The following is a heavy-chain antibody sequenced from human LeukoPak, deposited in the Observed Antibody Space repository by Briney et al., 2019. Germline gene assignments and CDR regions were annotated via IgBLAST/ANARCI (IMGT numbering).Heavy chain of an antibody. Sequence: ASVKVSCKASGYTFTGYYMHWVRQAPGQGLEWMGWINPYSGAINYAQKFQGRVTLTRDTSISTAYMELSRLTSGDTVVYYCARDPKSQLLLDYWGQGTLVTVSS. V-gene: IGHV1-2*02. D-gene: IGHD2-2*01. CDR3: ARDPKSQLLLDY. CDR1: GYTFTGYY. CDR2: INPYSGAI. J-gene: IGHJ4*02.